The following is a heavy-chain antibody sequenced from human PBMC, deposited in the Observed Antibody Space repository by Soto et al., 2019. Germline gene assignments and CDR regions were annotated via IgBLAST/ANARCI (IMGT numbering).Heavy chain of an antibody. V-gene: IGHV3-23*01. D-gene: IGHD5-18*01. J-gene: IGHJ6*03. CDR2: ISGSGGST. CDR3: AKVATAMETRLYYYYYMDV. CDR1: GFTFSSYA. Sequence: EVQLLESGGGLVQPGGSLRLSCAASGFTFSSYAMSWVRQAPGKGLEWVSAISGSGGSTYYADSVKGRFTISRDNSKNTLNLQMNSLRAEDTAVYYWAKVATAMETRLYYYYYMDVWGKGTTVTVSS.